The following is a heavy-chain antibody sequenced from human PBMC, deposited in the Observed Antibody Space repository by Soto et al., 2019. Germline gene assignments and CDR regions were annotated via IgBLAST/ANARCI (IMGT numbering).Heavy chain of an antibody. CDR3: ARMASFGSLNWFDP. Sequence: VASVKVSCKASGYTFTNNDVTWVRQATGQGLEWMGWMNPGSGDTGYAQKFQGRVTMTRNISIATAHMELSSLRSEDTAIYYCARMASFGSLNWFDPWGQGTLVTVSS. CDR2: MNPGSGDT. V-gene: IGHV1-8*01. D-gene: IGHD5-18*01. J-gene: IGHJ5*02. CDR1: GYTFTNND.